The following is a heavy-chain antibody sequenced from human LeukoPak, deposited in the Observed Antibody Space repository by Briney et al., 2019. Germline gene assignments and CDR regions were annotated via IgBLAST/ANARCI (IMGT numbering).Heavy chain of an antibody. J-gene: IGHJ6*02. V-gene: IGHV3-23*01. D-gene: IGHD6-13*01. CDR1: GFTVSSNY. Sequence: GGSLRLSCAASGFTVSSNYMSWVRQAPGKGLEWVSGISGSGGSTYYADSVKGRFTTSRDNAKNTLYLQMNSLRAEDTALYYCTRVQAGRAGLMDVWGRGTTVTVSS. CDR2: ISGSGGST. CDR3: TRVQAGRAGLMDV.